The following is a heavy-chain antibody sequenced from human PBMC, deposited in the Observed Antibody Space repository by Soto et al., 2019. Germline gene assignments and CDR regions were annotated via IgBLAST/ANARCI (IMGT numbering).Heavy chain of an antibody. CDR1: GTSISSYY. V-gene: IGHV4-59*01. CDR3: ARYNSYAIDY. Sequence: PSETLSLTCTVSGTSISSYYWSWVRQPPGKGLEWIANIHYSGTTNYNPSLASRVTLSVDTSKNQFSLKMTSVTAADRAMYFCARYNSYAIDYWGRGTLVTVSS. D-gene: IGHD2-8*01. CDR2: IHYSGTT. J-gene: IGHJ4*01.